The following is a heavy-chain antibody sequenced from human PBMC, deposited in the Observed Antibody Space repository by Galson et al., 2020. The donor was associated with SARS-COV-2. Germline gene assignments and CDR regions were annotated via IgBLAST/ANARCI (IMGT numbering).Heavy chain of an antibody. D-gene: IGHD3-10*01. CDR2: IYWDDDK. J-gene: IGHJ5*02. CDR1: GFSLRTSGVG. V-gene: IGHV2-5*02. CDR3: AHSPGLMVRGWFEP. Sequence: SGPTLVKPTQTLTLTCTFSGFSLRTSGVGVGWIRQPPGKALEWLELIYWDDDKRYSPSLKSRLTITKDTSKNQVVLTMTNMDPVDTATYYCAHSPGLMVRGWFEPWGQGTLCTVSS.